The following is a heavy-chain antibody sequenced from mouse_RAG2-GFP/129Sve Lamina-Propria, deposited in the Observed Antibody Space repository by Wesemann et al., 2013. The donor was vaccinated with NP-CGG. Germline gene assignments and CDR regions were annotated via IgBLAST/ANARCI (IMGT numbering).Heavy chain of an antibody. CDR2: IYPGNGDT. CDR3: AREDY. V-gene: IGHV1-12*01. Sequence: MHWVKQTPRQGLEWIGAIYPGNGDTSYNQKFKGKATLTVDKSSSTAYMQLSSLTSEDSAVYFCAREDYWGQGTTLTVSS. J-gene: IGHJ2*01.